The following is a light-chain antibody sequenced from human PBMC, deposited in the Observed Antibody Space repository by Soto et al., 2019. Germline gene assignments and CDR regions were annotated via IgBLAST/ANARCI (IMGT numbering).Light chain of an antibody. V-gene: IGKV2D-29*01. J-gene: IGKJ2*01. CDR3: LETVQPPYT. CDR1: QSLLDIA. CDR2: EVS. Sequence: DIVMTQTPLSLSVTPGQPATISCKCSQSLLDIAWYLQRPGQPPQVLISEVSKRFSGVSDRFSGSGSGTDFTLNISRVDAEDVGVYYCLETVQPPYTFGQGTRLEI.